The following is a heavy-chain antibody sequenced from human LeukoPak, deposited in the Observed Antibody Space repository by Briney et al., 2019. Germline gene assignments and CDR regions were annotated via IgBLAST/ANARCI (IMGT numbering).Heavy chain of an antibody. CDR2: IRQDGREK. V-gene: IGHV3-7*03. CDR1: GLTLDKYW. CDR3: ARGRFFYGWGMDV. D-gene: IGHD3-10*01. Sequence: GGSLRLSCVASGLTLDKYWMTWVRQAPGKGLEWVANIRQDGREKDLVDSVKGRFTISRDDATSSVYLQMSSVRVEDTAIYYCARGRFFYGWGMDVWGQGTTVTVS. J-gene: IGHJ6*02.